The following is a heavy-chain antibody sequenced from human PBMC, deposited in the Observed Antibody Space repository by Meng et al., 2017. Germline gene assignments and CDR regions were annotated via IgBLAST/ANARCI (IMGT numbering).Heavy chain of an antibody. CDR1: GFTFSSYG. Sequence: VQVVGSGGGVVQPGRSLRLSCAASGFTFSSYGMHWVRQAPGKGLEWVAVIWYDGSNKYYADSVKGRFTISRDNSKNTLYLQMNSLRAEDTAVYYCAREPRTPFYSSNWFDPWGQGTLVTVSS. D-gene: IGHD6-19*01. CDR3: AREPRTPFYSSNWFDP. CDR2: IWYDGSNK. J-gene: IGHJ5*02. V-gene: IGHV3-33*01.